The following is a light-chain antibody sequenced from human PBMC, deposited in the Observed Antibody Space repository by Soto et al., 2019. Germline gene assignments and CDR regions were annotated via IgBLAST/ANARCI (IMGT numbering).Light chain of an antibody. CDR2: DVS. Sequence: QSVLTQPPSVSGSPGQSVAISCTGTSSDVGSYNRVSWYQQPPGTAPKLMIYDVSDRPSGVPDRFSGSKSGNTASLTISGFQSEDEADYYCSSYKTSSTYVFGTGTKVTVL. CDR1: SSDVGSYNR. J-gene: IGLJ1*01. CDR3: SSYKTSSTYV. V-gene: IGLV2-18*02.